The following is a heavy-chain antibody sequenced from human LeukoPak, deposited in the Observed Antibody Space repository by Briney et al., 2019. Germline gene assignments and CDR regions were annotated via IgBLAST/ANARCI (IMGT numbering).Heavy chain of an antibody. V-gene: IGHV1-18*01. D-gene: IGHD3-10*01. Sequence: ASVKVSRKASGYTFTSFGISWVRQAPGQGLEWMGWISGYNGDTNYAQNFQGRVTMTTDTSTSTVYMELRSLKSDDTAVYYCARKHPMVRGAQVDYWGQGTLVTVSS. J-gene: IGHJ4*02. CDR1: GYTFTSFG. CDR2: ISGYNGDT. CDR3: ARKHPMVRGAQVDY.